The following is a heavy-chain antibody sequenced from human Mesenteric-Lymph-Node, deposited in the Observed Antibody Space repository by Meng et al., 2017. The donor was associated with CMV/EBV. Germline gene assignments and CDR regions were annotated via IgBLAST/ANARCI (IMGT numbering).Heavy chain of an antibody. CDR2: INSDGSGT. J-gene: IGHJ5*02. D-gene: IGHD2-15*01. V-gene: IGHV3-74*01. CDR3: ARGGSGFVFDP. CDR1: EFTFSSYW. Sequence: GGSLRLSCAASEFTFSSYWMHWVRQAPGKGLMWVSRINSDGSGTTYADSVKGRFTISRDNAKNTLYLQMNSLRADDTAVYYCARGGSGFVFDPWGQGTLVTVSS.